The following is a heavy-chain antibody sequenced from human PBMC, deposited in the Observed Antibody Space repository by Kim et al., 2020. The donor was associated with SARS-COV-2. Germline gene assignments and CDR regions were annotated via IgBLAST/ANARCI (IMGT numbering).Heavy chain of an antibody. CDR1: GFTFSSYA. V-gene: IGHV3-30*04. CDR2: ISYDGSNK. CDR3: ARGIHDFWSGASPPQDAFDI. J-gene: IGHJ3*02. D-gene: IGHD3-3*01. Sequence: GGSLRLSCAASGFTFSSYAMHWVRQAPGKGLEWVAVISYDGSNKYYADSVKGRFTISRDNSKNTLYLQMNSLRAEDTAVYYCARGIHDFWSGASPPQDAFDIWGQGTMVTVSS.